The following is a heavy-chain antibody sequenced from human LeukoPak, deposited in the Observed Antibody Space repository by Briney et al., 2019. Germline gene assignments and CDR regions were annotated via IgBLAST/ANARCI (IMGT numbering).Heavy chain of an antibody. CDR3: ARVVHPYDYESSGLTYDAFDI. Sequence: GASVKVSCKASGYTFTSYSMNWVRQAPGQGLEWLGWINTNTGNPTYAQGFTGRFVFSLDTSVNTAYLKISSLKAEDTAVYYCARVVHPYDYESSGLTYDAFDIWGQGTMVTVSS. J-gene: IGHJ3*02. V-gene: IGHV7-4-1*02. CDR1: GYTFTSYS. CDR2: INTNTGNP. D-gene: IGHD3-22*01.